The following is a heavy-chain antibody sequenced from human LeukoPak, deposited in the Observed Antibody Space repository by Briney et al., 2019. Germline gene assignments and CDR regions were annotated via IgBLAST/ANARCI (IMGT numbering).Heavy chain of an antibody. J-gene: IGHJ4*02. CDR1: GYSISSGYY. V-gene: IGHV4-38-2*02. CDR2: IYHSGST. CDR3: ARDIVVVPAAMVIYFDY. Sequence: SETLSLTCTVSGYSISSGYYWGWIRQPPGKGLEWIGSIYHSGSTYYNPSLKSRVTISVDTSKNQFSLKLSSVTAADTAVYYCARDIVVVPAAMVIYFDYWGQGTLVTVSS. D-gene: IGHD2-2*01.